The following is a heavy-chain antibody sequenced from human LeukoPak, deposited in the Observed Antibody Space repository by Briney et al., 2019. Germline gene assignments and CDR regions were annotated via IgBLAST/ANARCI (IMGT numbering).Heavy chain of an antibody. V-gene: IGHV1-69*04. Sequence: ASVKVSCKASGGTFSSYAISWVRQAPGQGLEWMGRIIPILGIANYAQKSQGRVTITADKSTSTAYMELSSLRSEDTAVYYCARGGGIAARLEYFQHWGQGTLVTVSS. D-gene: IGHD6-6*01. J-gene: IGHJ1*01. CDR3: ARGGGIAARLEYFQH. CDR2: IIPILGIA. CDR1: GGTFSSYA.